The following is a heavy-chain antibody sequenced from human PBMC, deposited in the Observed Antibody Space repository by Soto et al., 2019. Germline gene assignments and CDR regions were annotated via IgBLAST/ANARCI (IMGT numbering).Heavy chain of an antibody. J-gene: IGHJ4*02. CDR1: GGSFSGYY. CDR2: INHSGST. CDR3: AIAGLNLYLNSDSSLYYFEY. D-gene: IGHD3-22*01. Sequence: SETLSLTCAVYGGSFSGYYCSWIRQPPGKGLEWIGEINHSGSTNHNPSLTSRVTISVDTSKNQFSLQLSSVTGPDKTVYYFAIAGLNLYLNSDSSLYYFEYWGQGTLVTVSS. V-gene: IGHV4-34*01.